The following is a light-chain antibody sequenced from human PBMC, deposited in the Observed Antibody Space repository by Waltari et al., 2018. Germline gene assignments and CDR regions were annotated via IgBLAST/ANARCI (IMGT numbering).Light chain of an antibody. J-gene: IGLJ3*02. Sequence: QSVLTQPPSVSEAPRQRVTISCSGSSSNIGNNAVHWYQQLPGKAPRLLIYDDSLLPSGVSDRFSGSKSGTSASLAISVLQSEDEALYYCATWDDSLNGGVFGGGTKLTVL. CDR3: ATWDDSLNGGV. V-gene: IGLV1-36*01. CDR1: SSNIGNNA. CDR2: DDS.